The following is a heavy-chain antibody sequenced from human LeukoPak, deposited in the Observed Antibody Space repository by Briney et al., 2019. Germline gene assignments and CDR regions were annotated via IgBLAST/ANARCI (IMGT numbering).Heavy chain of an antibody. Sequence: GGSLRLSCAASEFTFNSYSMNWVRQAPGKGLEWVSSISSSSSYIYYADSAKGRFTISRDNAKNSLYLQMNSLRAEDTAVYYCARTSFGGYCYSTSSYAGGYFDCWGQGALVTVSS. CDR1: EFTFNSYS. CDR3: ARTSFGGYCYSTSSYAGGYFDC. V-gene: IGHV3-21*01. CDR2: ISSSSSYI. J-gene: IGHJ4*02. D-gene: IGHD2-2*03.